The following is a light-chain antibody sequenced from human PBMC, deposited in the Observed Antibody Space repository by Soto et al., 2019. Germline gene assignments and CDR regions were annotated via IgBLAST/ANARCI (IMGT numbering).Light chain of an antibody. V-gene: IGKV3-11*01. CDR3: QQRGNWPPIT. J-gene: IGKJ5*01. CDR1: QSVSSY. Sequence: IALTQSPATLSLSPGESATLSCRSSQSVSSYLAWYQQKPGQAPRLLIYDASNRATGIPARFSGSGSGTDFTLTISSLEPEDFAVYYCQQRGNWPPITFGQGTRLEIK. CDR2: DAS.